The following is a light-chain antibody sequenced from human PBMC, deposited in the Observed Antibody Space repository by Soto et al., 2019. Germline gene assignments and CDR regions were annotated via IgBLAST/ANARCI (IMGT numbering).Light chain of an antibody. CDR2: GAS. CDR3: QKYDNLPLT. Sequence: EIVMTQSPATLSVSPGERATLSCRASQNVRSNLAWYQQKPGQAPRLLIYGASTRATGIPARFSGSGSGTEFTLTISSLQPEDLATYYCQKYDNLPLTFGGGTRWIS. V-gene: IGKV3-15*01. CDR1: QNVRSN. J-gene: IGKJ4*01.